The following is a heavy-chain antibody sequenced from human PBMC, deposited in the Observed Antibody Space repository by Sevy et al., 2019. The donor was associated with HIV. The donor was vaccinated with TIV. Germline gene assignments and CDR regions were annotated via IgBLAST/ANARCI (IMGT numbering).Heavy chain of an antibody. D-gene: IGHD2-2*02. CDR1: GFAFGDYA. CDR2: VSWNSGAI. Sequence: GGSLRLSCATSGFAFGDYAMHWVREAPGKGLEWVAGVSWNSGAIDYAASVKGRFTISRDHAKGSLYLQMHCLRAEDTALDYCAKDINRGCDSINCYTYYYYYYGLDAWGQGTTVTVSS. CDR3: AKDINRGCDSINCYTYYYYYYGLDA. V-gene: IGHV3-9*01. J-gene: IGHJ6*02.